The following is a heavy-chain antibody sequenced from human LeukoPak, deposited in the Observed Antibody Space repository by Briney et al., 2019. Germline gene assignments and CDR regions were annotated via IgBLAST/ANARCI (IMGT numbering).Heavy chain of an antibody. J-gene: IGHJ5*02. CDR1: GGSFSGYY. V-gene: IGHV4-34*01. CDR3: ARGGYNHNWFDP. CDR2: INHSGST. D-gene: IGHD5-24*01. Sequence: SETLSLTCAAYGGSFSGYYWSWIRQPPGKGLEWIGEINHSGSTNYNPSLKSRVTISVDTSKNQFSLKLSSVTAADTAVYYCARGGYNHNWFDPWGQGTLVTVSS.